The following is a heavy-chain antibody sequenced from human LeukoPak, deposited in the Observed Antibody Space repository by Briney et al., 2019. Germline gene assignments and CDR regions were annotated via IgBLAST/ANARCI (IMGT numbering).Heavy chain of an antibody. D-gene: IGHD2-15*01. Sequence: ASVTVSCKASGDTFSNYYIHWVRQAPGQGLEWMGVSNPSGDSTTYAQRFQDRVTMTRDTSTSTVYMELSSLKFEDTTVYYCATRRPCSGPLCYGLNYWGQGTLVTVSS. J-gene: IGHJ4*02. V-gene: IGHV1-46*01. CDR3: ATRRPCSGPLCYGLNY. CDR2: SNPSGDST. CDR1: GDTFSNYY.